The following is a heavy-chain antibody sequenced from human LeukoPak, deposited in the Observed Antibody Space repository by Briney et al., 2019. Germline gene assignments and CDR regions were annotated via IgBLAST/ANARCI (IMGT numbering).Heavy chain of an antibody. J-gene: IGHJ4*02. Sequence: GESLKISCKGSGYSFSTYWIAWVRQMPGKDLEWMGIIWPGDSDARYSPSFHGQVTISADKSISTAFLQWSSLKASDTAIYYCARLASRRDAYKTSGLAYFGNCGQGTPVTVSS. CDR1: GYSFSTYW. CDR2: IWPGDSDA. D-gene: IGHD2-15*01. V-gene: IGHV5-51*01. CDR3: ARLASRRDAYKTSGLAYFGN.